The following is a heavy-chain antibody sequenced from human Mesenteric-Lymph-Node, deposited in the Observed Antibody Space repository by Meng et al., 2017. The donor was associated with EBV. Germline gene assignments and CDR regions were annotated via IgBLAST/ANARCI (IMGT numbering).Heavy chain of an antibody. CDR2: IYRGGST. Sequence: EVPLVATGVGLLRPGGSLRLSCAASGFSVCNNFMSWVRQAPGKGLEWVSVIYRGGSTYYADSVKGRFTISRDNSKNTLYLQMNSLRAEDTAVYYCAKVPIQLERRFDYWGQGTLVTVSS. CDR1: GFSVCNNF. V-gene: IGHV3-53*02. J-gene: IGHJ4*02. D-gene: IGHD1-1*01. CDR3: AKVPIQLERRFDY.